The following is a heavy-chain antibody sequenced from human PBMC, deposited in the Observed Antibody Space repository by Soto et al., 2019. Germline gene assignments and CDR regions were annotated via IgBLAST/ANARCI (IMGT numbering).Heavy chain of an antibody. D-gene: IGHD6-13*01. CDR1: GYTFIDYA. J-gene: IGHJ5*01. CDR2: INVGNDNT. Sequence: VQLVQSGAEVRKPGASVTVSCKTSGYTFIDYAVHWVRQAPGQRLEWMGRINVGNDNTEYSQRFQGRLTITRDTSATTAYMDLSSLRPEDTAVYYCARGWYWAWFDSWGQGTQVTVSS. V-gene: IGHV1-3*01. CDR3: ARGWYWAWFDS.